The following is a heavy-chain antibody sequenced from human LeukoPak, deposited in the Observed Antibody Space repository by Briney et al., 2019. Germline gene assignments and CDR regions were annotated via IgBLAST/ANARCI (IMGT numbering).Heavy chain of an antibody. D-gene: IGHD3-22*01. V-gene: IGHV1-18*01. CDR3: ARQSTSSGLNYYYYYGMDV. J-gene: IGHJ6*02. Sequence: GAPVKVSCKASGYTFTSYGISWVRQAPGQGLEWMGWISAYNGNTNYAQKLQGRVTVTTDTSTSTAYMELRSLRSDDTAVYYCARQSTSSGLNYYYYYGMDVWGQGTTVTVSS. CDR1: GYTFTSYG. CDR2: ISAYNGNT.